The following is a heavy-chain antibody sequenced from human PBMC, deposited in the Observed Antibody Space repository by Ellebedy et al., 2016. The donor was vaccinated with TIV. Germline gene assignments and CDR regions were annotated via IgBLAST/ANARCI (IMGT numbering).Heavy chain of an antibody. CDR3: ARGNINNWFDP. J-gene: IGHJ5*02. D-gene: IGHD4-11*01. Sequence: ASVKVSCXASGYTFTSYYIHWVRQAPGQGLEWMGRISGYNGNTHYAQRFQDRVTMTIDTSATTAYMELRSLRSDDTAVYFCARGNINNWFDPWGQGTLVTVSS. V-gene: IGHV1-18*04. CDR2: ISGYNGNT. CDR1: GYTFTSYY.